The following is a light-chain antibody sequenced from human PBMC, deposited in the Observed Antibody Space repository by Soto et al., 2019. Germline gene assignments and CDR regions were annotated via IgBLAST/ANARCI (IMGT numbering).Light chain of an antibody. V-gene: IGKV3-15*01. J-gene: IGKJ4*01. Sequence: EIVMTQSPASLSVSPGERATLSCRASQSVSSNLAWYQQKPGQAPRLLFYAASTRATDIPARFSGSGSGTEFTLTIRSLQSEDFAVYYCQHYNEWPLTFGGGTRVEIK. CDR3: QHYNEWPLT. CDR2: AAS. CDR1: QSVSSN.